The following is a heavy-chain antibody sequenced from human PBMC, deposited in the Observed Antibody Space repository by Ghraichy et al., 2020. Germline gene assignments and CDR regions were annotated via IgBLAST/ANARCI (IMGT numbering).Heavy chain of an antibody. CDR2: IKHDGSEK. Sequence: GGSLRLSCAASGFTFSSYWMSWVRQAPGKGLEWVANIKHDGSEKYYVDSVKGRFTISRDNAKNSLYLQMNSVRAEDTAVYYCARAVASSWYERYSYYYMDVWGKGTTVTVSS. CDR3: ARAVASSWYERYSYYYMDV. CDR1: GFTFSSYW. V-gene: IGHV3-7*01. D-gene: IGHD6-13*01. J-gene: IGHJ6*03.